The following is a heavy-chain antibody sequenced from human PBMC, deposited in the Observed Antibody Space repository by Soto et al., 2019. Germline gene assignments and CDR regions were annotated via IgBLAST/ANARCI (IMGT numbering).Heavy chain of an antibody. D-gene: IGHD2-2*01. CDR1: GYTFTSYY. CDR2: INPSGGST. V-gene: IGHV1-46*03. J-gene: IGHJ4*02. CDR3: ARVLGVIVVVPAALD. Sequence: QVQLVQSGAEVKKPGASVKVSCKASGYTFTSYYMHWVRQAPGQGLEWMGIINPSGGSTSYAQKFQGRVTMTRDTSTSTVYMELSSLRSEDTAVYFCARVLGVIVVVPAALDWGQGTLVTVSS.